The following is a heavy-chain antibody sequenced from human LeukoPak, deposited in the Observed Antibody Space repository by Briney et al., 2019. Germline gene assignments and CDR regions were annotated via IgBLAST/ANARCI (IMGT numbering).Heavy chain of an antibody. CDR2: INPNSGGT. CDR3: ARDLWYYGSGSTPDYYYYYMDV. CDR1: GYTFTGYY. J-gene: IGHJ6*03. Sequence: GASVKVSCKASGYTFTGYYMHWVRQAPGQGLEWMGRINPNSGGTNYAQKFQGRVTMTRDTSISTAYMELSRLRSDDTAMYYCARDLWYYGSGSTPDYYYYYMDVWGKGTTVTVSS. V-gene: IGHV1-2*06. D-gene: IGHD3-10*01.